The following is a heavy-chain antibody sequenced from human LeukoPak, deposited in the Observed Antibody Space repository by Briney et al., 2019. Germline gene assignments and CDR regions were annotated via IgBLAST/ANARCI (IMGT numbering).Heavy chain of an antibody. Sequence: PSETLSLTCTVSGGSISSYYWSWIRQPPGKGLEWIGYIYYSGSTNYNPSLKSRVTISVDTSKNQFSLKLSSVTAADTAVYYCARAVGYSGYGGFYYYYGMDVWGQGTAVTVSS. D-gene: IGHD5-12*01. CDR3: ARAVGYSGYGGFYYYYGMDV. CDR1: GGSISSYY. CDR2: IYYSGST. J-gene: IGHJ6*02. V-gene: IGHV4-59*01.